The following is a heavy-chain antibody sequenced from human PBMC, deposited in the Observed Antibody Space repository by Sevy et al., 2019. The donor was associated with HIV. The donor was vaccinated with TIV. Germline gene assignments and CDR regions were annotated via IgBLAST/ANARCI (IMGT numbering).Heavy chain of an antibody. J-gene: IGHJ4*02. CDR2: FYYSGRT. Sequence: SETLSLTCTVSGDSISGYYWSWIRQSPGKGLEWIGYFYYSGRTNYSPSLKSRATISVDTSKNQISLTLTSVTAADTAIYYCANGISARLDYWGQGTLVTVSS. D-gene: IGHD6-6*01. CDR3: ANGISARLDY. CDR1: GDSISGYY. V-gene: IGHV4-59*01.